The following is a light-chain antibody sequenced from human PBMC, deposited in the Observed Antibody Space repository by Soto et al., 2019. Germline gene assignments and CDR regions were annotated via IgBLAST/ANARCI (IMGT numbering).Light chain of an antibody. CDR1: QDINIY. J-gene: IGKJ4*01. CDR3: QKYDDAPLT. Sequence: DIQMTQSPSSLSASVGDRVTITCRAGQDINIYLAWYQQKPGKVPKLLISAASILQSGVPSRFSGSGSGTDFTLTISSLQPEDGATYYCQKYDDAPLTFGGGTKVEIK. CDR2: AAS. V-gene: IGKV1-27*01.